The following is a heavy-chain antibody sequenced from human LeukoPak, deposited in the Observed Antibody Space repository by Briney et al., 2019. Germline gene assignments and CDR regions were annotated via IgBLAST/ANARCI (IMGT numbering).Heavy chain of an antibody. D-gene: IGHD2-21*02. CDR3: AGSYCGGDCYSYSDGMDV. Sequence: SETLSLTCAVYGGSFSGYYWSWIRQPPGKGLEWIGYIYYSGSTYYNPSLKSRVTISVDTSKNQFSLKLSSVTAADTAVYYCAGSYCGGDCYSYSDGMDVWGQGTTVTVSS. J-gene: IGHJ6*02. V-gene: IGHV4-30-4*08. CDR2: IYYSGST. CDR1: GGSFSGYY.